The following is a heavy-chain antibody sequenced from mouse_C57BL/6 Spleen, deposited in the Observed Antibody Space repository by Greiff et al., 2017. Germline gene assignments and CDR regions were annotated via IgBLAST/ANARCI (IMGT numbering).Heavy chain of an antibody. CDR3: ARSSGPSWLAY. CDR2: IDPSDSET. J-gene: IGHJ3*01. Sequence: QVQLQQPGAELVRPGSSVKLSCKASGYTFTSYWMHWVKQRPIQGLEWIGNIDPSDSETHYNQKFKDKATLTVDKSSSTAYMQLSSLTSEDSAVXYCARSSGPSWLAYWGQGTLVTVSA. V-gene: IGHV1-52*01. D-gene: IGHD3-2*02. CDR1: GYTFTSYW.